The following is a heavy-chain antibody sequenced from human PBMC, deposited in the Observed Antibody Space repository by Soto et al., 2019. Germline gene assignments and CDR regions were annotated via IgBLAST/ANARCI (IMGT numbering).Heavy chain of an antibody. Sequence: ASETLSLTCIVSGGSISSSSYYWGWIRHPPGKGLEWIGSIYYSGSTYYNPSLKSRVTISVDTSKNQFSLKLSSVTAADTAVFYCARHRARNWFDPWGQGTLVTVSS. J-gene: IGHJ5*02. CDR3: ARHRARNWFDP. D-gene: IGHD6-6*01. CDR2: IYYSGST. V-gene: IGHV4-39*01. CDR1: GGSISSSSYY.